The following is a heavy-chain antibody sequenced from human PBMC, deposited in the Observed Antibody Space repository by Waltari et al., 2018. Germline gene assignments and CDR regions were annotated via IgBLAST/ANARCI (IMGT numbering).Heavy chain of an antibody. J-gene: IGHJ5*02. D-gene: IGHD4-17*01. CDR1: GGSISSYY. CDR2: IYYSGST. CDR3: ARGPLYYGDP. V-gene: IGHV4-59*01. Sequence: QVQLQESGPGLVTPSATLSLPCTVSGGSISSYYWSWIRQPPGKGLEWIGYIYYSGSTNYNPSLKSRVTISVDTSKNQFSLKLSSVTAADTAVYYCARGPLYYGDPWGQGTLVTVSS.